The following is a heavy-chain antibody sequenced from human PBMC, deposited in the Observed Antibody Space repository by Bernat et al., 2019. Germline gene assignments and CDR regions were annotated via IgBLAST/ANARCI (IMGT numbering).Heavy chain of an antibody. CDR2: IRSKAYGGTT. Sequence: EVQLVESGGGLVQPGRSLRLSCTASGFTFGDYAMSWVRQAPGKGLEWVGFIRSKAYGGTTEYAASVKGRFTISRDDSKSIAYLQMNSLKTEDTAVYYCTREVTFWSVYQSYYYYYYMDVWGKGTTVTVSS. J-gene: IGHJ6*03. CDR1: GFTFGDYA. CDR3: TREVTFWSVYQSYYYYYYMDV. V-gene: IGHV3-49*04. D-gene: IGHD3-3*01.